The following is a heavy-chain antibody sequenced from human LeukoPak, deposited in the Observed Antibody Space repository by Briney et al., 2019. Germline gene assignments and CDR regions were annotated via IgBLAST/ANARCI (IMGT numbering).Heavy chain of an antibody. CDR3: ANGNRCTSPNCLGYYYFYMDV. Sequence: GGSLRLSCAASGLPFSSYAMNWVRQAPGRGLEWVSGFSGSGGTTYYADSVKGRFTISRDNSKNTLYLQMNSLRAEDTAVYYCANGNRCTSPNCLGYYYFYMDVWGKGTTVTVSS. CDR2: FSGSGGTT. D-gene: IGHD2-8*01. CDR1: GLPFSSYA. V-gene: IGHV3-23*01. J-gene: IGHJ6*03.